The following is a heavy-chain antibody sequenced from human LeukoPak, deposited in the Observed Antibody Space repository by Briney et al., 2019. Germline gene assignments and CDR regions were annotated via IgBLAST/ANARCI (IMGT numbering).Heavy chain of an antibody. CDR2: IYYSGST. Sequence: SETLSLTCTVSGGSISSSSYYWGWIRQPPGKGLEWIGTIYYSGSTYYNPSLKSRVTISVDTSKNQFSLKVSSVTAADTAGYYCARHPTCGYYDSRMDRVDYWGQGTLVTVSS. CDR3: ARHPTCGYYDSRMDRVDY. J-gene: IGHJ4*02. V-gene: IGHV4-39*01. CDR1: GGSISSSSYY. D-gene: IGHD3-22*01.